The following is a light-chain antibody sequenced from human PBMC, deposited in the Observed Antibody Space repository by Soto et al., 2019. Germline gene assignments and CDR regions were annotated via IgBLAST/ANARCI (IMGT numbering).Light chain of an antibody. CDR2: AAS. CDR1: QGISSF. V-gene: IGKV1-9*01. J-gene: IGKJ4*01. Sequence: IQLTQTPSSLSASVGDRVTITCRASQGISSFLAWYQQKPGKAPNLLIYAASSLQSGVPSRFSGSGFGTDFTLTITLLQPEDFATYYCQQVESYPSTFGGGTKVEMK. CDR3: QQVESYPST.